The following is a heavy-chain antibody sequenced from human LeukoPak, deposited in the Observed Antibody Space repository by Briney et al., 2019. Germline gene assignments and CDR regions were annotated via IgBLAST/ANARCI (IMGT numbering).Heavy chain of an antibody. Sequence: ASVKVSCKASGYTFTGYYMHWVRQAPGQGLEWMGWINPNSGGTSYAQKLQGRVTMTTDTSTTTAYMELRSLTSDDTALYYCARSSLGTITAGPFDYWGQGTLVTVSS. CDR1: GYTFTGYY. CDR2: INPNSGGT. V-gene: IGHV1-2*02. J-gene: IGHJ4*02. D-gene: IGHD5-12*01. CDR3: ARSSLGTITAGPFDY.